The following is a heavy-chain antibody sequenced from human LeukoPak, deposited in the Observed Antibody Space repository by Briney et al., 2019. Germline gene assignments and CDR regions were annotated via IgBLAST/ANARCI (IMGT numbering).Heavy chain of an antibody. V-gene: IGHV3-23*01. CDR2: ISGSGGST. J-gene: IGHJ4*02. D-gene: IGHD6-13*01. CDR3: ARNPAAVYYFDY. CDR1: GFTFSSYA. Sequence: GGSLRLSCAASGFTFSSYAMSWVRQAPGKGLEWVSAISGSGGSTYYADSVKGRFTISRDNSKNTLYLQMNSLRAEDTAVYYCARNPAAVYYFDYWGQGTLVTVSS.